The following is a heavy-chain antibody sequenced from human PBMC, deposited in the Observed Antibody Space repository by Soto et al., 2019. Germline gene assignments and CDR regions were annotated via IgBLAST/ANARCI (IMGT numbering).Heavy chain of an antibody. CDR2: IKSTTDGGTT. D-gene: IGHD2-2*01. Sequence: EVQLVESGGGLVKPGGSLRLSCAASGFTFSNAWMNWVRQAPGKGLEWVGRIKSTTDGGTTDYAAPVKGRFTISRDDSKNTLYLQMNSLKTEDTAVYYCTTVHCISTSCSYIGGGQGTLVTVSS. CDR3: TTVHCISTSCSYIG. V-gene: IGHV3-15*07. CDR1: GFTFSNAW. J-gene: IGHJ4*02.